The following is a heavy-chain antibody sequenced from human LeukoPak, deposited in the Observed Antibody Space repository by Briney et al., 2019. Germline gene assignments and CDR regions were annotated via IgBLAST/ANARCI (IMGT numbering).Heavy chain of an antibody. CDR2: IKNDGSTT. J-gene: IGHJ3*02. V-gene: IGHV3-74*01. CDR1: GFTFSSYW. D-gene: IGHD3-22*01. CDR3: ARDSIGYYYDSSGYYDAFDI. Sequence: GGSLRLSCAASGFTFSSYWMHWVRQPPGKGLVWVSRIKNDGSTTTYADSVKGRFTISRDNAKNSLYLQMNSLRAEDTAVYYCARDSIGYYYDSSGYYDAFDIWGQGTMVTVSS.